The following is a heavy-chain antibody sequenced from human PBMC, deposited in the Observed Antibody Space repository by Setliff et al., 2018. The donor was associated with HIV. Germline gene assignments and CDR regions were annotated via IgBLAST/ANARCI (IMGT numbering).Heavy chain of an antibody. Sequence: GGSLRLSCAASGFTVSSNYMSWVRQAPGKGLEWVSVIYSGGSTYCADSVKGRFTISRDNSKNTLYLQMNSLRAEDTAVYYCARDQWGYSYGYYYYYYMDVWGKGTTVTVSS. V-gene: IGHV3-66*02. CDR2: IYSGGST. D-gene: IGHD5-18*01. J-gene: IGHJ6*03. CDR3: ARDQWGYSYGYYYYYYMDV. CDR1: GFTVSSNY.